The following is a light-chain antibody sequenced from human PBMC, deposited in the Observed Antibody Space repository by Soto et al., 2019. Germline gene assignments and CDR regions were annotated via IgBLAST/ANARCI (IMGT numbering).Light chain of an antibody. Sequence: EIVMTQSPATLSVSPGERATLSCRASQGVSSNLAWYQQKPGQAPRLLIYGASTRATGIPAKFSGSGSGTEFILTISSLQSEDFAVYYCQQYNNWLTFGGGTKVEIK. CDR3: QQYNNWLT. CDR1: QGVSSN. V-gene: IGKV3-15*01. J-gene: IGKJ4*01. CDR2: GAS.